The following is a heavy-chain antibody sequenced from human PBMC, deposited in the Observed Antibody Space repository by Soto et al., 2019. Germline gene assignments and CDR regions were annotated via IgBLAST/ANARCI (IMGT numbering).Heavy chain of an antibody. CDR1: GGSISSSSYY. Sequence: SETLSLTCTVSGGSISSSSYYWGWIRQPPGKGLEWIGSIYYSGSTYYNPSLKSRVTISVDTSKNQFSLKLSSVTAADTAVYYCARFSADDILTGYYIPNHYFDYWGQGTLVTVSS. D-gene: IGHD3-9*01. J-gene: IGHJ4*02. CDR3: ARFSADDILTGYYIPNHYFDY. CDR2: IYYSGST. V-gene: IGHV4-39*01.